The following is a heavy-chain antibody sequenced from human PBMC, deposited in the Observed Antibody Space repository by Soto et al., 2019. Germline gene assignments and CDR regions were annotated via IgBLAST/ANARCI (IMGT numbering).Heavy chain of an antibody. CDR1: GFTFSNHG. Sequence: PGGSLRLSCAASGFTFSNHGIQWVRQAPGKGLEWVATIWYDGSNKYYADSVKGRFTISRDNSKNMLYLQMNSLRAEDTAVYYCAKFGPRIAVGGALDYWGQGTLVTVSS. CDR2: IWYDGSNK. CDR3: AKFGPRIAVGGALDY. V-gene: IGHV3-33*06. J-gene: IGHJ4*02. D-gene: IGHD6-19*01.